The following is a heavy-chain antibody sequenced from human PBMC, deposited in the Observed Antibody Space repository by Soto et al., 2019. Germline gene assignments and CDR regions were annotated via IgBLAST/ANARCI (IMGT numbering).Heavy chain of an antibody. CDR3: VRDRGSSALWNYFDY. V-gene: IGHV3-64D*06. Sequence: EVQLVESGGGLVQPGGSLRLSCSPSGFTFTSHALHWVRQAPGKGLQYVSGISSSGGSAYYADSVKGRFTISRDNSKNTLYLQMSSLRAEDTAVYYCVRDRGSSALWNYFDYWGQGTLVTVSS. J-gene: IGHJ4*02. D-gene: IGHD2-2*01. CDR1: GFTFTSHA. CDR2: ISSSGGSA.